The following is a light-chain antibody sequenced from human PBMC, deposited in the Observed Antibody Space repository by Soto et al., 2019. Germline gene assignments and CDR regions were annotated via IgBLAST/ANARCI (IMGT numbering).Light chain of an antibody. Sequence: QSVLTQPASVSGSPGQSITISCTGTSSDVGSYKYVSWYQQHPGKAPKLVIYEVTNRPSGVSNRFSGSKSDNTASLTISGLQAEDEADYYCSSYTSGTTVFGGGTKLTVL. CDR1: SSDVGSYKY. V-gene: IGLV2-14*01. CDR3: SSYTSGTTV. CDR2: EVT. J-gene: IGLJ2*01.